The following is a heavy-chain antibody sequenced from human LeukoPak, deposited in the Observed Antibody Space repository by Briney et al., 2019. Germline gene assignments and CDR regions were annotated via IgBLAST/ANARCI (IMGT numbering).Heavy chain of an antibody. Sequence: VASVKVSCKASGYTFTSYYMHWVRQAPGQGLEWMGWISAYNGNTNYAQKLQGRVTMTTDTSTSTAYMELRSLRSDDTAVYYCARGVGQLLKYNWFDPWGQGTLVTVSS. CDR3: ARGVGQLLKYNWFDP. V-gene: IGHV1-18*04. CDR1: GYTFTSYY. CDR2: ISAYNGNT. J-gene: IGHJ5*02. D-gene: IGHD2-2*01.